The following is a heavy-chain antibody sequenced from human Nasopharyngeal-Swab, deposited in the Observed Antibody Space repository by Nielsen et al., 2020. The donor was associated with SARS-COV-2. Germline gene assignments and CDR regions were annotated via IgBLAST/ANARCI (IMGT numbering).Heavy chain of an antibody. D-gene: IGHD2-15*01. Sequence: GESLKISCKGSGYSFSDYWIAWVRQMPGKGLEWMGIIYPGDFDTRYSPSFQGQVAISVDKSISTAYLHWSSLKASDTAMYYCARQLQSFNPWGQGTLVTVSS. J-gene: IGHJ5*02. CDR1: GYSFSDYW. CDR2: IYPGDFDT. CDR3: ARQLQSFNP. V-gene: IGHV5-51*01.